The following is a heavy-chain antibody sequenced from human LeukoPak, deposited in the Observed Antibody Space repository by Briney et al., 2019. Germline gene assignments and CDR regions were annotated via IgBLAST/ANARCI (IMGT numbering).Heavy chain of an antibody. J-gene: IGHJ4*02. V-gene: IGHV4-34*01. Sequence: SETLSLTCAVYGVSFSGYYWSWIRQPPGKGLEWVGEINHSGSTNYNPSLKSRFTLSVDTSKTHFSLKLSSVTAAVSAVYYCARFKARRRLYYFDYWGQGTLVTVSS. CDR1: GVSFSGYY. CDR2: INHSGST. D-gene: IGHD3-16*01. CDR3: ARFKARRRLYYFDY.